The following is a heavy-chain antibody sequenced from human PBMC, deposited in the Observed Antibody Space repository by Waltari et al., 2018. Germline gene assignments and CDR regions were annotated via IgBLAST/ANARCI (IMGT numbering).Heavy chain of an antibody. CDR1: GFTFSSLW. V-gene: IGHV3-7*01. CDR3: AGGGGFLCDI. J-gene: IGHJ3*02. CDR2: IKQDGSEI. Sequence: EVQLVESGGGLVQPGGSPRLSCAVPGFTFSSLWMSWFRQAPGKGLEWVANIKQDGSEIYYVDSVKGRFTISRDNAKNSLYLQMNSLTTEDTAVYYCAGGGGFLCDIWGQGTLVTVSS. D-gene: IGHD3-3*01.